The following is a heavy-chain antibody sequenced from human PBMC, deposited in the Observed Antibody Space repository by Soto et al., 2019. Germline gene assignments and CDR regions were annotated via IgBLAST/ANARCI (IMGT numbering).Heavy chain of an antibody. Sequence: EVQLIESGGGWVQPGTSLRVSCAASGFTFHEYAMHWVRQAPGKGLEWVSGISSDGDTIAYADSVQGRFTVFRDNAQNSLYLQMNSLRAEDTARYYCTKGGYDLIYYFGMDVWGQGTTVTVSS. D-gene: IGHD5-12*01. CDR1: GFTFHEYA. CDR2: ISSDGDTI. V-gene: IGHV3-9*01. J-gene: IGHJ6*02. CDR3: TKGGYDLIYYFGMDV.